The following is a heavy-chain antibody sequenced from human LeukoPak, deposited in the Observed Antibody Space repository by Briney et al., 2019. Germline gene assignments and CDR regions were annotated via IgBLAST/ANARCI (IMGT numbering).Heavy chain of an antibody. Sequence: GGSLTLSCTASGFTFSGSALHWVRQASGKGLEWVGRIKSKTNNYATPYTHSVEGRFTISRDDSKNTEYMQMNSLKTEDTAVYYYTYDFWSAYEADPWGQGTLVTVSS. D-gene: IGHD3-3*01. CDR2: IKSKTNNYAT. CDR3: TYDFWSAYEADP. V-gene: IGHV3-73*01. J-gene: IGHJ5*02. CDR1: GFTFSGSA.